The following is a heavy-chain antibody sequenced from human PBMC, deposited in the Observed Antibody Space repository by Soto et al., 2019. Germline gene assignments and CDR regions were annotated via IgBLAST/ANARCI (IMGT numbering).Heavy chain of an antibody. J-gene: IGHJ4*02. CDR3: ARDKRDLRFLEWSYYFDY. CDR1: GFTFTSSA. CDR2: ISYDGSNK. D-gene: IGHD3-3*01. V-gene: IGHV3-30-3*01. Sequence: GGSLRLSCAASGFTFTSSAMHWVRQAPGKGLEWVAVISYDGSNKYYADSVKGRFTISRDNSKNTLYLQMNSLRAEDTAVYYCARDKRDLRFLEWSYYFDYWGQGTLVTVSS.